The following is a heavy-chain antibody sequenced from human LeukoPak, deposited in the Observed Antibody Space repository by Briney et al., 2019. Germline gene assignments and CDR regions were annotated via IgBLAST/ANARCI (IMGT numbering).Heavy chain of an antibody. D-gene: IGHD3-22*01. J-gene: IGHJ4*02. Sequence: SETLSLTCTVSGGSISIHNWNWIRQPPGKGLEWIGDIYNSGSPNYNPSLKSRVTISVDTSKNQFSLKLSSVTAADTAVYYCARVDSSGYYTVFDYWGQGTLVTVSS. V-gene: IGHV4-59*11. CDR2: IYNSGSP. CDR3: ARVDSSGYYTVFDY. CDR1: GGSISIHN.